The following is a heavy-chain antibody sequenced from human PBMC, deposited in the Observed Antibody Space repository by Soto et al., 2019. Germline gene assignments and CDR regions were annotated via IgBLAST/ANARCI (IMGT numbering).Heavy chain of an antibody. D-gene: IGHD2-15*01. Sequence: SETLSLTCAVYGGSFSGYYWNWIRQPPGKGLEWIGEINHSGSTNYNPSLKSRVTISVATSKNQFSLKLSSVTAADTAVYYCARGRIVTYWGQGTLVTVSS. CDR2: INHSGST. V-gene: IGHV4-34*01. CDR3: ARGRIVTY. J-gene: IGHJ4*02. CDR1: GGSFSGYY.